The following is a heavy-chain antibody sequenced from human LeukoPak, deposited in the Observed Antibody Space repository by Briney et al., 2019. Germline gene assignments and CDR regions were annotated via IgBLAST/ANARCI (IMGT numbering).Heavy chain of an antibody. CDR1: GFTFDNYN. V-gene: IGHV3-21*01. Sequence: GGSLRLSCAASGFTFDNYNMNWVRQAPGKGLEWVSSISSGTNYIFEADSVKGRFTVTRDTALNSLSLQMNSLSADVTAVYYCARSAGGNYFDYWDQGTLVTVSS. CDR3: ARSAGGNYFDY. J-gene: IGHJ4*02. D-gene: IGHD2-8*02. CDR2: ISSGTNYI.